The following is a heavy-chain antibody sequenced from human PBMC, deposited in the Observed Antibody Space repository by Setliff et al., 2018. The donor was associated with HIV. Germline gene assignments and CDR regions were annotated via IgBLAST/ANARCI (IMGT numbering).Heavy chain of an antibody. Sequence: WIRQAPGKGLQWVANIQKGGESEKYYVDSVKGRFTIPRDNTQNLVFLDMNSQRVEDTAVYYCAGSRGYFVKADWGQGTLVTVSS. V-gene: IGHV3-7*01. CDR3: AGSRGYFVKAD. CDR2: IQKGGESEK. D-gene: IGHD3-10*01. J-gene: IGHJ4*02.